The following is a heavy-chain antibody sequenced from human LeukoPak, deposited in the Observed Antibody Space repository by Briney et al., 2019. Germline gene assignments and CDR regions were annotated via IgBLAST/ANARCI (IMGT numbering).Heavy chain of an antibody. Sequence: SETLSLTCAVYGGSFSGHYWSWIRQPPGKGLEWIGEINHSGSTNYNPSLKSRVTISVDTSKNQFSLKLSSVTAADTAVYYCARGTRGSFDYWGQGTLVTVSS. CDR3: ARGTRGSFDY. J-gene: IGHJ4*02. CDR1: GGSFSGHY. CDR2: INHSGST. D-gene: IGHD2-8*02. V-gene: IGHV4-34*01.